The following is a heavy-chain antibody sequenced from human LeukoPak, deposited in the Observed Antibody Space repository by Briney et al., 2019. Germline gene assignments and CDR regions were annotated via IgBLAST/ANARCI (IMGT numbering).Heavy chain of an antibody. CDR1: GGSISSNNW. D-gene: IGHD5-12*01. CDR3: ACMLATTRGADY. CDR2: IYHSGST. J-gene: IGHJ4*02. V-gene: IGHV4-4*02. Sequence: PSGTLSLTCAVSGGSISSNNWWSWVRRPPGKGLEWIGEIYHSGSTNYNPSLKSRVTISVDTSKTHFSLSLRSVTAADTAVYYCACMLATTRGADYWGKGTLVTVSS.